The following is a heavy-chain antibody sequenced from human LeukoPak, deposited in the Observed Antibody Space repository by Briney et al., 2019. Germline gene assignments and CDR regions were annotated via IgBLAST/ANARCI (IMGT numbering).Heavy chain of an antibody. V-gene: IGHV3-30*02. CDR3: AKDKYIRYFVGDYYYYYMDV. J-gene: IGHJ6*03. Sequence: PGGSLRLSCAASGFTISSYGFHWVRQPQGNGLEREAFIRYDGSNKYYADSVKGRFTISRDNSKNTQYLQMNSLRAEDTAVYYCAKDKYIRYFVGDYYYYYMDVWGKGTTVTVSS. D-gene: IGHD3-9*01. CDR2: IRYDGSNK. CDR1: GFTISSYG.